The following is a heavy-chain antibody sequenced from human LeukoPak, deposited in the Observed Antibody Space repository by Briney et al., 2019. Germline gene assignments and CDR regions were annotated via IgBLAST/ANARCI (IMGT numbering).Heavy chain of an antibody. J-gene: IGHJ6*03. D-gene: IGHD5-12*01. CDR3: ARDAVVATKGISYYYYMDV. V-gene: IGHV3-30*04. CDR2: ISYDGSNK. Sequence: PGRSLRLSCAASGFTFSSYAMHWVRQAPDKGLEWVAVISYDGSNKYYADSVKGRFTISRDNSKNTLYLQMNSLRAEDTAVYYCARDAVVATKGISYYYYMDVWGKGTTVTVSS. CDR1: GFTFSSYA.